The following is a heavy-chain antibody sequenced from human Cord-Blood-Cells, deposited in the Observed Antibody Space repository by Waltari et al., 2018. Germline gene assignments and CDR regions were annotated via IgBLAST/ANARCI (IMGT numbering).Heavy chain of an antibody. J-gene: IGHJ4*02. V-gene: IGHV1-69*01. CDR2: IIPIFGTA. Sequence: QVQLVQSGAEVKTPGSSLKVSCKACGGTFSSYAISWVRQDPGQGLEWMGGIIPIFGTANYAQKFQGRVTITADESTSTAYMELSSLRSEDTAVYYCARGYCSGGSCYYYFDYWGQGTLVTVSS. CDR3: ARGYCSGGSCYYYFDY. D-gene: IGHD2-15*01. CDR1: GGTFSSYA.